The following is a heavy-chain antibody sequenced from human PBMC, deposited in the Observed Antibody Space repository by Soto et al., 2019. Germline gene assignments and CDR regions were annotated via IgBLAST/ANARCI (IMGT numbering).Heavy chain of an antibody. V-gene: IGHV3-30*03. D-gene: IGHD3-9*01. Sequence: PGGSLRLSCAASGFSFSSYGMQWVRQAPGKGLEWVAVISYDGSNKYYADSVKDRFTISRDNSKKTLYLQMNSLRVEDTAVYYCATDPLKYDSSWYLDWWLHHWGQGTLVTVSS. CDR2: ISYDGSNK. CDR3: ATDPLKYDSSWYLDWWLHH. CDR1: GFSFSSYG. J-gene: IGHJ5*02.